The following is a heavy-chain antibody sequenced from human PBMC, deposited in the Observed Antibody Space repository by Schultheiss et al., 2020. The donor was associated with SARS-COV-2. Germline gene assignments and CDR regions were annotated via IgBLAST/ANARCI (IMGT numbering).Heavy chain of an antibody. CDR3: ARGQHYYDSSGYYVPYYGMDV. Sequence: ASVKVSCKASGYTFTSYDINWVRQATGQGLEWMGWMNPNSGNTGYAQKFQGRVTMTRNTSISTAYMELSSLRSEDTAVYYCARGQHYYDSSGYYVPYYGMDVWGQGTTVTVSS. V-gene: IGHV1-8*01. D-gene: IGHD3-22*01. J-gene: IGHJ6*02. CDR2: MNPNSGNT. CDR1: GYTFTSYD.